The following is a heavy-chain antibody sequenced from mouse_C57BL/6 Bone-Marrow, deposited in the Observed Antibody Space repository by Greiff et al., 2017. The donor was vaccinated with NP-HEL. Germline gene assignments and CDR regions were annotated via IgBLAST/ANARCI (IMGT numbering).Heavy chain of an antibody. D-gene: IGHD3-2*02. Sequence: VQLQQPGAELVKPGASVKVSCKASGYTFTSYWMHWVKQRPGQGLEWIGRIHPSDSDTNYNQKFKGKATLTVDKSSSTAYMQLSSLTSEDSAVDYGALTAQATAWFAYWGQGTLVTVSA. CDR1: GYTFTSYW. V-gene: IGHV1-74*01. CDR3: ALTAQATAWFAY. CDR2: IHPSDSDT. J-gene: IGHJ3*01.